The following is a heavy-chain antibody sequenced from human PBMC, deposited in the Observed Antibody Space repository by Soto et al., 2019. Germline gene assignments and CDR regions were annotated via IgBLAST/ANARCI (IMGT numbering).Heavy chain of an antibody. CDR2: IVGGSGNT. D-gene: IGHD3-16*02. CDR1: TFTFTSSA. J-gene: IGHJ4*02. V-gene: IGHV1-58*01. CDR3: ATNREGSTYYVDY. Sequence: QMQLVQSGPEVKKPGTSVKVSCKASTFTFTSSAVQWVRQARGQRLEWIGWIVGGSGNTKYAQNFQEGVKITKDMASGTAYLELSSLRSEDTAVYYCATNREGSTYYVDYWGQGTLLTVSS.